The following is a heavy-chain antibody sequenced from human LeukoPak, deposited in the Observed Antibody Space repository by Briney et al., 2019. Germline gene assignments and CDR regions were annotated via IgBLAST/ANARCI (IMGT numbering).Heavy chain of an antibody. V-gene: IGHV3-21*04. CDR1: GFTFSSYS. D-gene: IGHD3-3*01. CDR3: AKDQLQFLALFDY. CDR2: ISSSSSYI. Sequence: PGGSLRLSCAASGFTFSSYSMNWVRQAPGKGLEWVSSISSSSSYIYYADSVKGRFTISRDNAKNSLYLQMNSLRAEDTALYYCAKDQLQFLALFDYWGQGTLVTVSS. J-gene: IGHJ4*02.